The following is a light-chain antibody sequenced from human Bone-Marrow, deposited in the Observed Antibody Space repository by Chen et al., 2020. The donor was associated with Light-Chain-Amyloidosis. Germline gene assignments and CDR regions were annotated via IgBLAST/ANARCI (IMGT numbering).Light chain of an antibody. J-gene: IGKJ2*01. Sequence: DIQMTQSPSSLSPSVGDRVTIPCRASQSIDNYLNWYQQKPGKAPKLLIYGASSLQSGVPSRFSGSGSGTDFSLTIISLQAEDSATYYCQQSHSSPYTFGQGTKLEIK. CDR3: QQSHSSPYT. V-gene: IGKV1-39*01. CDR2: GAS. CDR1: QSIDNY.